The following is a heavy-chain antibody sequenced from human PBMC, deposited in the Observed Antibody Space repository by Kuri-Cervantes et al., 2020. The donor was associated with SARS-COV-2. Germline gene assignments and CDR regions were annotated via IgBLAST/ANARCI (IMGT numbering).Heavy chain of an antibody. J-gene: IGHJ6*03. CDR2: IYHSGST. D-gene: IGHD7-27*01. Sequence: SQTLSLTCAVSGYSISSGYYWGWIRQPPGKGLEWIGSIYHSGSTYYNPSLKSRVTISVDTSKNQFSLKLSSVTAADTAVYYCARHRSGDHYYYYYMDVWGKGTTVTVSS. CDR3: ARHRSGDHYYYYYMDV. V-gene: IGHV4-38-2*01. CDR1: GYSISSGYY.